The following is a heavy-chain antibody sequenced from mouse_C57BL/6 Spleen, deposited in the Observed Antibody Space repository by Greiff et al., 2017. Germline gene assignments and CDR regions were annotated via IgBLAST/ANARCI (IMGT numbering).Heavy chain of an antibody. CDR1: GYTFTDYE. J-gene: IGHJ3*01. Sequence: QVQLQQSGAELVRPGASVTLSCKASGYTFTDYEMHWVKQTPVHGLEWIGAIDPETGGTAYNQKFKGKAILTADKSSSTAYMELRSLTSEDSAVYYCTEGYPAWFAYWGQGTLVTVSA. D-gene: IGHD2-2*01. V-gene: IGHV1-15*01. CDR2: IDPETGGT. CDR3: TEGYPAWFAY.